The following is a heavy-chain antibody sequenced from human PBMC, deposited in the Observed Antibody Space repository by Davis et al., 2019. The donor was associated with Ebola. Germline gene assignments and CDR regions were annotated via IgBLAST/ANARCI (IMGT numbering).Heavy chain of an antibody. J-gene: IGHJ6*02. CDR3: ARDQIYSSSWYSLQDNYYYGMDV. V-gene: IGHV3-53*01. CDR2: IYSGGST. CDR1: GFTVSSNY. D-gene: IGHD6-13*01. Sequence: GGSLRLSCAASGFTVSSNYMSWVRQAPGKGLEWVSVIYSGGSTYYADSVKGRFTISRDNSKNTLYLQMNSLRAEDTAVYYCARDQIYSSSWYSLQDNYYYGMDVWGQGTTVTVSS.